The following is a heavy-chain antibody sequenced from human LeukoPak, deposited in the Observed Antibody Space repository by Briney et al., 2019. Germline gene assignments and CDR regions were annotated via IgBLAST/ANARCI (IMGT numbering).Heavy chain of an antibody. J-gene: IGHJ3*02. Sequence: PSETLSLTCTVSGGSISSHYWSWIRQPPGKGLEWIGYIYYSGSTNYNPSLKSRVTISVDTSKNQFPLKLSSVTAADTAVYYCARVGPVYDFWSRYFPDAFDIWGQVTMVNVSS. CDR3: ARVGPVYDFWSRYFPDAFDI. D-gene: IGHD3-3*01. CDR1: GGSISSHY. CDR2: IYYSGST. V-gene: IGHV4-59*11.